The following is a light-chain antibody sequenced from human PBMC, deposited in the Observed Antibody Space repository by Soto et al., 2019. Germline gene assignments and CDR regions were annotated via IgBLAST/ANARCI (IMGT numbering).Light chain of an antibody. V-gene: IGKV1-12*01. CDR1: QAINGW. J-gene: IGKJ2*01. CDR3: QQAFRFPHT. CDR2: VAS. Sequence: DIQMTQSPPSVSASVGDRVTITCRASQAINGWLSWYQQKPGKAPKLLISVASRLESGVPSRSSGSGAGTEFSLTVTSLQPEDFATYYCQQAFRFPHTFGQGTRLEI.